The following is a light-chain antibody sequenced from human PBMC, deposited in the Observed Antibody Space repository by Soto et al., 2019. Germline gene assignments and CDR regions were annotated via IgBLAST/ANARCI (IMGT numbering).Light chain of an antibody. V-gene: IGKV1-39*01. Sequence: DIQMTQSPSSLSASVGDRVTITCRASQSISTYLSWYQQKPGKVPKLLIYGASSLQTGVPSRFSGSGSGTEFIFTISSLQPEDFATYYCQQHFDYPWTFGQGTKV. CDR1: QSISTY. CDR2: GAS. J-gene: IGKJ1*01. CDR3: QQHFDYPWT.